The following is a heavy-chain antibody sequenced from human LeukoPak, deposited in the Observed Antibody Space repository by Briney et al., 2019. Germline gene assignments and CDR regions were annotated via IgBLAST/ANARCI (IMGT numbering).Heavy chain of an antibody. CDR1: GFTFTSYG. CDR2: IRYDGSNK. Sequence: PGGSLRLSCAASGFTFTSYGIHWVRQAPGKGLEWVAFIRYDGSNKYYADSVKGRFTISRDNSKNTLYLQMNSLRAEDTAVYYCARDRLEDTIFLGMDVWGKGTTVTVSS. CDR3: ARDRLEDTIFLGMDV. D-gene: IGHD3-9*01. J-gene: IGHJ6*03. V-gene: IGHV3-30*02.